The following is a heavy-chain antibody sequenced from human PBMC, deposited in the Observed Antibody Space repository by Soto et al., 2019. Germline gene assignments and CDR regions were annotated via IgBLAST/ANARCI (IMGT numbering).Heavy chain of an antibody. J-gene: IGHJ5*02. CDR2: INPNSGST. CDR1: GNTLTDCY. V-gene: IGHV1-2*02. D-gene: IGHD2-8*01. CDR3: AREVSNGDWFET. Sequence: QVQLVQSGAEVKKPGASVKVSCKASGNTLTDCYIHWVRQAPGQGLEWMGWINPNSGSTMYAQKFQGRVTMTRDTSISTAYMELSGLRSDDTAVFYCAREVSNGDWFETWGQGTPVTVSA.